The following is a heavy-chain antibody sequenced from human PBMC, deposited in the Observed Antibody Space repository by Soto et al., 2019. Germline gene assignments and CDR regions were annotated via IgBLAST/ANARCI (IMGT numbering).Heavy chain of an antibody. D-gene: IGHD4-4*01. Sequence: QVQLVQSGAEVKKPGSSVKVSCKASGGTFSSYAISWVRQAPGQGLELMGGIIPIFGTANYAQKFQGRVTTTADASTSTAYMELSSLRSEDTAVYYCARKYSNPNPEYYYYYYGMDVWGQGTTVTVSS. CDR3: ARKYSNPNPEYYYYYYGMDV. V-gene: IGHV1-69*01. J-gene: IGHJ6*02. CDR2: IIPIFGTA. CDR1: GGTFSSYA.